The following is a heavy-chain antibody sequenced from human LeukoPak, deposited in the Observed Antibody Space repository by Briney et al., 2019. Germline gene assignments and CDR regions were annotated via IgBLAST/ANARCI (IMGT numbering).Heavy chain of an antibody. D-gene: IGHD3-10*01. CDR1: GGSISSSSYH. J-gene: IGHJ5*02. CDR2: IYYSGTT. CDR3: GRVSMVRGVIVGLDAWFDP. V-gene: IGHV4-39*01. Sequence: SETLSLTCTVSGGSISSSSYHWGWIRQPPGKGLEWIGTIYYSGTTSYNPSLKSRVTISVDTSKSEFSLKLSSVTAADTAVYYCGRVSMVRGVIVGLDAWFDPWGQGTLVTVSS.